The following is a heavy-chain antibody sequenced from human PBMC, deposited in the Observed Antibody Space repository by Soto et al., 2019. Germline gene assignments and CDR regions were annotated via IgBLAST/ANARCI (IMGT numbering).Heavy chain of an antibody. CDR2: IYYSGST. D-gene: IGHD5-18*01. CDR1: GGSISSGGYY. V-gene: IGHV4-31*03. Sequence: QVQLQESGPGLVKPSQTLSLTCTVSGGSISSGGYYWSWIRQHPGKGLEWIGYIYYSGSTYYNPSLKSRVTISVDTSKNQFSLKLSSVTAADTAVYYCARVSPGDSYGPLVYYFDYWGQGTLVTVSS. J-gene: IGHJ4*02. CDR3: ARVSPGDSYGPLVYYFDY.